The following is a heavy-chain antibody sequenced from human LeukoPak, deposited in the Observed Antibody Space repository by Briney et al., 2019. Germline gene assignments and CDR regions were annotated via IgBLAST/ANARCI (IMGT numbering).Heavy chain of an antibody. V-gene: IGHV1-8*01. D-gene: IGHD2-2*02. CDR2: MNPNSGNT. J-gene: IGHJ6*02. CDR1: GYTFTSYD. Sequence: GASVKVSRKASGYTFTSYDINWVRPATGQGLEWMGLMNPNSGNTGYAQKFQGRVTMTRNTSISTAYMELSSLRSEDTAVYYCARTLNCSSTSCYKNYYGMDVWGQGTTVTVSS. CDR3: ARTLNCSSTSCYKNYYGMDV.